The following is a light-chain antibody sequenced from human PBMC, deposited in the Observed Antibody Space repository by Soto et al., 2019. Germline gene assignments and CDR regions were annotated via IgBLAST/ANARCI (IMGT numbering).Light chain of an antibody. Sequence: QSALTQPPSASGSPGQSVTISCTGTSSDVGGYNYVSWYQQYPGRAPKLMIYEVTKRPSGVPDRFSGSKSGNTASLTVSGLQASEEGAYYFSSDAASKKLSFVFGGGTKLTVL. CDR2: EVT. V-gene: IGLV2-8*01. CDR3: SSDAASKKLSFV. J-gene: IGLJ3*02. CDR1: SSDVGGYNY.